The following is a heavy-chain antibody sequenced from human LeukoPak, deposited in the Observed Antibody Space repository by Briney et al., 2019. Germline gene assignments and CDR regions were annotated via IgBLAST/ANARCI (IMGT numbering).Heavy chain of an antibody. CDR2: ISSSGSTI. CDR1: GFTFSSYE. V-gene: IGHV3-48*03. CDR3: AKDREAFVDTAMGEPFDY. J-gene: IGHJ4*02. Sequence: QAGGSLRLSCAASGFTFSSYEMNWVRQAPGKGLEWVSYISSSGSTIYYADSVKGRFTISRDNAKNSLYLQMNSLRAEDTAVYYCAKDREAFVDTAMGEPFDYWGQGTLVTVSS. D-gene: IGHD5-18*01.